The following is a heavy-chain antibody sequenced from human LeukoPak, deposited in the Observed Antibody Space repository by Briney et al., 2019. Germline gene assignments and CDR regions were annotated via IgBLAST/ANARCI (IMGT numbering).Heavy chain of an antibody. V-gene: IGHV3-48*03. CDR2: ISRGGISI. Sequence: PGGSLRLSCAASGFTFSSYEMNWVRQAPGKGLEWVSSISRGGISIYYADSVKGRFTISRDNAKNSLYLQMNSLRAEDTALYFCARVGVFSSSWLLYWGQGTLVTVSS. CDR3: ARVGVFSSSWLLY. D-gene: IGHD6-13*01. J-gene: IGHJ4*02. CDR1: GFTFSSYE.